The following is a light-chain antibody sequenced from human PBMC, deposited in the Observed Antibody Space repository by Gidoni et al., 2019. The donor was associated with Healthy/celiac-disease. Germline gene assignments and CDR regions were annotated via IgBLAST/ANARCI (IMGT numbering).Light chain of an antibody. CDR3: AAWDDSRKV. V-gene: IGLV1-47*01. CDR1: SSNIGSNY. J-gene: IGLJ3*02. Sequence: LTQPPSASGTPGQRVTISCSGSSSNIGSNYVYWYQQLPGTAPKLLIYRNNQRPSGVPDRFSGSKSGTSASLAISGLRSEDEADYYCAAWDDSRKVFGGGTKLTVL. CDR2: RNN.